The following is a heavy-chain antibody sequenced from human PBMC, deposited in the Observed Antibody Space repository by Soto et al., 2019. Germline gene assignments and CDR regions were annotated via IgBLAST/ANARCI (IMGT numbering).Heavy chain of an antibody. CDR1: GYTFTSYG. J-gene: IGHJ6*02. CDR2: ISAYNGNT. V-gene: IGHV1-18*01. CDR3: ARGITFGGAVTGMDV. Sequence: GASVKVSCKASGYTFTSYGISWVRQARGQGLEWMGWISAYNGNTNYAQKLQGRVTMTTDTSTSTAYMELRRLRSDDTAVYYCARGITFGGAVTGMDVWGQGTTVTVSS. D-gene: IGHD3-16*01.